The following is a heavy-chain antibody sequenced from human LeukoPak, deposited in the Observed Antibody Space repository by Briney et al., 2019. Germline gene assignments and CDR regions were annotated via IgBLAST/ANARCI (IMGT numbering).Heavy chain of an antibody. CDR1: GFTFSNAW. J-gene: IGHJ6*04. CDR2: IKSKTDGGTT. Sequence: GGSLRLSCAASGFTFSNAWMSWVRQAPGKGLEWVGRIKSKTDGGTTDYAAPVKGRFTISRDDSKNTLYLQMNSLKTEDTAVYYCTIDTPITMVRDYYYGMDVWGKGTTVTVSS. D-gene: IGHD3-10*01. CDR3: TIDTPITMVRDYYYGMDV. V-gene: IGHV3-15*01.